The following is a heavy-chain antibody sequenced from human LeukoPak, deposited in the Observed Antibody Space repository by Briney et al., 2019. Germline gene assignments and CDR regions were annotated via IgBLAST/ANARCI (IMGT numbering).Heavy chain of an antibody. CDR3: ARGYNNGYTH. CDR1: GFTVSINY. Sequence: PGGSLRLSCAASGFTVSINYMSWVRQAPGKGLEWVSVIYSGGSTYYADSVRGRFTISRDNAKNSLYLQMNCLRDEDTAVYYCARGYNNGYTHWGQGILVIVSS. D-gene: IGHD5-18*01. CDR2: IYSGGST. V-gene: IGHV3-53*03. J-gene: IGHJ4*02.